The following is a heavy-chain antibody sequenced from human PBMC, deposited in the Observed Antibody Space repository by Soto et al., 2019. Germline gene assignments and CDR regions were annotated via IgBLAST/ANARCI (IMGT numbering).Heavy chain of an antibody. V-gene: IGHV3-23*01. Sequence: EVQLLQSGGGLVQPGGSLRLSCAASGFTFGDYAMTWVRQAPGKGLEWVSDISDGDGDTHYADSVKGRFTTSRDNSKNTLYLQMSSLRAEDAAVYYCAKGRTYFDFWGQGTLVTVSS. CDR1: GFTFGDYA. CDR2: ISDGDGDT. CDR3: AKGRTYFDF. J-gene: IGHJ4*02.